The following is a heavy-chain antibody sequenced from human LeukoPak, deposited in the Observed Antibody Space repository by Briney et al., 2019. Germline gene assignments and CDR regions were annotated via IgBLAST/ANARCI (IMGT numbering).Heavy chain of an antibody. CDR1: GFTFSSYG. CDR2: ISYDGSNK. CDR3: AKGEEIAVYYGMDV. D-gene: IGHD2-21*01. Sequence: GRSLRLSCAASGFTFSSYGMHWVRQAPGKGLEWVAVISYDGSNKYYADSVKGRFTISRDNSKNTLYLQMNSLRAEDTAVYYCAKGEEIAVYYGMDVWGQGTTVTVSS. J-gene: IGHJ6*02. V-gene: IGHV3-30*18.